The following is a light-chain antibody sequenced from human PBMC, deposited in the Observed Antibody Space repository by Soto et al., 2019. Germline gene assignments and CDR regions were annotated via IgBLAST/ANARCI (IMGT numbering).Light chain of an antibody. V-gene: IGLV2-23*01. CDR1: SSDVGSYNL. CDR2: EAN. Sequence: QSALTQPASVSGSPGQSITISCTGTSSDVGSYNLVSWYQQYPGKAPKLMIYEANKRPSGVSNRFSGSKSGNTASLTISGLQAEDEADYYCCSYAGSSTFYVFGTGTKLTVL. J-gene: IGLJ1*01. CDR3: CSYAGSSTFYV.